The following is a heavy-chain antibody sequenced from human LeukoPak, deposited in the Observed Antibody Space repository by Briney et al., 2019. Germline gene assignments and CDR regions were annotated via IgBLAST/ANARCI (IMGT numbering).Heavy chain of an antibody. CDR2: IYSGGST. CDR3: AIGSGSYPTPYYYTAV. J-gene: IGHJ6*03. CDR1: GFTVSSNY. D-gene: IGHD3-10*01. V-gene: IGHV3-53*01. Sequence: GGSLRHSCAASGFTVSSNYMSWVRQAPGKGLEWVSVIYSGGSTYYADSVKGRFTISRDNSKNTLYLQMNSLRAEDTAVYYCAIGSGSYPTPYYYTAVGCKGTTVTVSS.